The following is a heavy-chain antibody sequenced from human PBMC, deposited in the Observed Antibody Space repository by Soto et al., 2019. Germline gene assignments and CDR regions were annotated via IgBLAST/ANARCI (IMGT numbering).Heavy chain of an antibody. CDR1: GFTFSSYG. Sequence: GGSLRLSCAASGFTFSSYGMHWVRQAPGKGLEWVAVISYDGSNKYYADSVKGRLTISRDNSKNTLYLQMNSLRAEDTAVYYCAKDLESSGGMDVWGQGTTVTVSS. D-gene: IGHD3-3*01. J-gene: IGHJ6*02. CDR2: ISYDGSNK. V-gene: IGHV3-30*18. CDR3: AKDLESSGGMDV.